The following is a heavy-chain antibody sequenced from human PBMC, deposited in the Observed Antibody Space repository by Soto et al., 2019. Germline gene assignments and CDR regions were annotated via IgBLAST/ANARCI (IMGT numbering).Heavy chain of an antibody. Sequence: SETLSLTCVVSGYSISSAYYWGWIRQPPGKGLEWVGSVYHSGSTYYNPSLKSRITISLDTSKNHFSLKLRSVTAADSAVYYCARSVTTTPPLPEQWGQGALVTVSS. V-gene: IGHV4-38-2*01. CDR3: ARSVTTTPPLPEQ. J-gene: IGHJ4*02. CDR2: VYHSGST. CDR1: GYSISSAYY. D-gene: IGHD1-1*01.